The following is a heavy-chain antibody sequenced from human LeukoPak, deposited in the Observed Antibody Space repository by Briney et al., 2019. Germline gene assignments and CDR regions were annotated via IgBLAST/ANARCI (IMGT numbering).Heavy chain of an antibody. CDR1: GGSISSGSYY. J-gene: IGHJ6*03. CDR2: IYTSGST. V-gene: IGHV4-61*02. D-gene: IGHD3-16*01. Sequence: SETLSLTCTVSGGSISSGSYYWSWIRQPAGKGPEWIGRIYTSGSTNYNPSLKSRVTISVDTSKNQFSLKLSSVTAADTAVYYCARVRGEAIRYYYYMDVWGKGTTVTISS. CDR3: ARVRGEAIRYYYYMDV.